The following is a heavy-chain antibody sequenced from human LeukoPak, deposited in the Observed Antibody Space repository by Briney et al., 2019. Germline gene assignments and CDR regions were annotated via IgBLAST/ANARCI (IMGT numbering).Heavy chain of an antibody. CDR3: ARSHYYGSEGYYMDV. V-gene: IGHV1-46*01. Sequence: ASVKVSCKASGYTFTSYGISWVRQAPGQGLEWMGIINPSGGSTSYAQKFQGRVTMTRDMSTSTVYMELSSLRSEDTAVYYCARSHYYGSEGYYMDVWGKGTTVTVSS. D-gene: IGHD3-22*01. CDR1: GYTFTSYG. J-gene: IGHJ6*03. CDR2: INPSGGST.